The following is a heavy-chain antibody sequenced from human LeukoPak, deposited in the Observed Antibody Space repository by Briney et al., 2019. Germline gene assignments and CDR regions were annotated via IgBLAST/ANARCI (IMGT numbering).Heavy chain of an antibody. CDR2: IYWDDDK. CDR1: GFSLTTRPLG. D-gene: IGHD3-22*01. V-gene: IGHV2-5*02. Sequence: ESGPTLVKPTQTLTLTCSFSGFSLTTRPLGVGWIRQPPGKALEWLAVIYWDDDKRYNPSLRTRLTVTTATSRNQVVLIMTNMDPVDTATYYCAHRRSGYDWNHGDFDYWGQGTLVTVSS. J-gene: IGHJ4*02. CDR3: AHRRSGYDWNHGDFDY.